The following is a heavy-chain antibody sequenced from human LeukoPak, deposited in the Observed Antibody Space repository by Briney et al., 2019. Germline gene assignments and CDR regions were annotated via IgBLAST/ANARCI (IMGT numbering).Heavy chain of an antibody. D-gene: IGHD2-15*01. CDR3: ARDLSATGDHNWFDP. CDR2: IYYSGTT. Sequence: SQTLSLTCTVSGGSISSGDYYWSRIRQPPGKGLEWIGYIYYSGTTSYNPSLESRVTISVDRSKNQFSLELTSVTAADTAVYYCARDLSATGDHNWFDPWGQGTLVTVSS. V-gene: IGHV4-30-4*01. J-gene: IGHJ5*02. CDR1: GGSISSGDYY.